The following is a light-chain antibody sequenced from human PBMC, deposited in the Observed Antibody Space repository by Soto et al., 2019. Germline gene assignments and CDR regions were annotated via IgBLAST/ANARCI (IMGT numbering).Light chain of an antibody. CDR1: QSISSN. CDR2: GVS. Sequence: EIVMTQSPATLSVSPGERVTLSCRASQSISSNLAWHQQRPGQAPRLLIYGVSTRATGIPARFSGSGSGTEFTLTIGSLQSEDFAVYYCQKYNDWPPSWTFGQGTKVEIK. V-gene: IGKV3-15*01. CDR3: QKYNDWPPSWT. J-gene: IGKJ1*01.